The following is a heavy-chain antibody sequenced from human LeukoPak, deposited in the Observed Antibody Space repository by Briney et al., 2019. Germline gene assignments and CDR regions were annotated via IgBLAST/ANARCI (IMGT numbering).Heavy chain of an antibody. J-gene: IGHJ4*02. V-gene: IGHV3-23*01. CDR3: AKDGEYDFWSGSTVRY. CDR2: ISGSGGST. Sequence: GGSLRLSCAASGFTFSSYAMSWVRQAPGKGLEWVSAISGSGGSTYYADSVKGRFTISRDNSKNTLYLQMNSLRAEDTAVYYCAKDGEYDFWSGSTVRYWGRGTLVTVSS. CDR1: GFTFSSYA. D-gene: IGHD3-3*01.